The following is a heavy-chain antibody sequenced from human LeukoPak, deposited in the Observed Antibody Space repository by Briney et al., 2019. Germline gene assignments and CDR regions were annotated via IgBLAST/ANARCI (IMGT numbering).Heavy chain of an antibody. CDR3: ARRIDILTGPVFDY. J-gene: IGHJ4*02. Sequence: SETLSLTCAVSGYSISSGYYWGWIRQPPGKGLEWIGSIYHSGSTHYNPSLKSRVTISVDTSKNQFSLKLSSVTAADTAVYYCARRIDILTGPVFDYWGQGTLVTVSS. CDR1: GYSISSGYY. CDR2: IYHSGST. V-gene: IGHV4-38-2*01. D-gene: IGHD3-9*01.